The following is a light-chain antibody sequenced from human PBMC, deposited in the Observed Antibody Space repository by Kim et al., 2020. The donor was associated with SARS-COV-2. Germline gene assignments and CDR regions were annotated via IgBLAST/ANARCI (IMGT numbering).Light chain of an antibody. CDR1: TGPVTGAHF. CDR3: LLSYRDSRV. J-gene: IGLJ2*01. V-gene: IGLV7-46*01. Sequence: PVGTVTLTCYSRTGPVTGAHFPYLFQHKPGQAPRTLIYETGNRHSWTPARFSGSLLGGKAALTLSAAQPADAAAYYCLLSYRDSRVFGRGTQLTVL. CDR2: ETG.